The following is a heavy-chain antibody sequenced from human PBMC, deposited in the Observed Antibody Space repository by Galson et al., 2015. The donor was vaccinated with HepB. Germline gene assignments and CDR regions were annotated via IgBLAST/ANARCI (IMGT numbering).Heavy chain of an antibody. CDR1: GDSVSSNSAA. J-gene: IGHJ5*02. D-gene: IGHD1-26*01. Sequence: CAISGDSVSSNSAAWNWIRQSPSRGLEGLGRTCYRSKWYNDYAESVKSRMTIKPDTSKNEFSLQLNSVTPEDTAVYYCARDPSGSYWGRWFDLWGQGIPVTVSS. V-gene: IGHV6-1*01. CDR3: ARDPSGSYWGRWFDL. CDR2: TCYRSKWYN.